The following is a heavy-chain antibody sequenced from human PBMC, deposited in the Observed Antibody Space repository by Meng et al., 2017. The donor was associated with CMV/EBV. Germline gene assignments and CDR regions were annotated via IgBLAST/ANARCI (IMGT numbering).Heavy chain of an antibody. Sequence: SGDYFWSWIRQPPGKGLECIGYIYYSGTTYYNPSLKSRVTISVDTSKNQFSLKLSSVTAADTAVYYCARVVRDDFWSGYYRRGWFDPWGQGTLVTVSS. CDR2: IYYSGTT. J-gene: IGHJ5*02. V-gene: IGHV4-30-4*08. D-gene: IGHD3-3*01. CDR1: SGDYF. CDR3: ARVVRDDFWSGYYRRGWFDP.